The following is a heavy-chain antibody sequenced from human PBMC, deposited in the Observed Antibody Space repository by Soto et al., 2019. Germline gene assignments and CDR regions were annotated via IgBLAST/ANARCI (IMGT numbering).Heavy chain of an antibody. Sequence: QVQLVESGGGVVQPGRSLRLSCAASGFTFSSYAMHWVRQAPGKGLEWVAVISYDEKHIYYADSVKGRFTISRDNYKKMVYLQMYPLRGDDTAVYYCACRGPSGYADYWGQGTLVTVSS. CDR3: ACRGPSGYADY. CDR1: GFTFSSYA. D-gene: IGHD3-3*01. V-gene: IGHV3-30*04. CDR2: ISYDEKHI. J-gene: IGHJ4*02.